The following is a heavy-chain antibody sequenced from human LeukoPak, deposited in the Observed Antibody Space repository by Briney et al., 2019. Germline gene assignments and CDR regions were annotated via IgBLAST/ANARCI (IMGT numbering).Heavy chain of an antibody. Sequence: SETLSLTCTVSGGSISSSSYYWGWIRQPPGKGLEWIGSIYYSGSTYYNPSLKSRVTISVDTSKNQFSLKLSSVTAADTAVYYCASWSRGIVVVNDAFDIWGQGTMVTVSS. D-gene: IGHD3-22*01. CDR2: IYYSGST. J-gene: IGHJ3*02. V-gene: IGHV4-39*07. CDR3: ASWSRGIVVVNDAFDI. CDR1: GGSISSSSYY.